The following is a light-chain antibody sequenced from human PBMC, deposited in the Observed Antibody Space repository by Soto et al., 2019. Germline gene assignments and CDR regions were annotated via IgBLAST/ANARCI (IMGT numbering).Light chain of an antibody. V-gene: IGLV1-51*01. Sequence: QAVVTQPPSISAAAGQKVTISCSGSSSNIGNDYVFWFQQLPGTAPKVVIYDNNLRPSGIPDRFSGSKSGTSATLGITGLQTGDEADYSCGSWDATRSAVVFGGGTKVTVL. CDR1: SSNIGNDY. CDR3: GSWDATRSAVV. J-gene: IGLJ2*01. CDR2: DNN.